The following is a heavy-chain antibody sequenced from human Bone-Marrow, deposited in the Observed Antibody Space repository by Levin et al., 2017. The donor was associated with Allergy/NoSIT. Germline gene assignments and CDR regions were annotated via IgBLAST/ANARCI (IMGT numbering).Heavy chain of an antibody. CDR3: ARDHSPMFTRCSGSNCYGFDH. D-gene: IGHD2-15*01. J-gene: IGHJ4*02. Sequence: PGGSLRLSCTAFGFTFSNFAMSWVRQAPGKGLDWVAGLSGSGETTYHADAVRGRFTISRDNSKNTLYLQMHSLRVEDTAVYFCARDHSPMFTRCSGSNCYGFDHWGLGTLVTVSS. CDR2: LSGSGETT. CDR1: GFTFSNFA. V-gene: IGHV3-23*01.